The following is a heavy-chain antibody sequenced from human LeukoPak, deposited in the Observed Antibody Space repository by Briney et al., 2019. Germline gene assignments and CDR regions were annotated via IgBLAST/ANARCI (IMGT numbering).Heavy chain of an antibody. Sequence: GGSLRLSCAASGFTFSSYGMSWVRQAPGKGLEWVSAISGSGGSTYYADSVKGRFTISRDNANNAVYLQMDTLRVEDTAVYYCARGLIYFEVWGQGTLVSVSS. CDR1: GFTFSSYG. V-gene: IGHV3-23*01. CDR3: ARGLIYFEV. D-gene: IGHD3-9*01. CDR2: ISGSGGST. J-gene: IGHJ4*02.